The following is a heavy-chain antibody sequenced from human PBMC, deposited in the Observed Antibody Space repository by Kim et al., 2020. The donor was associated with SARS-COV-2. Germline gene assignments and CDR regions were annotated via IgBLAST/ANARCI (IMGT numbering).Heavy chain of an antibody. D-gene: IGHD6-6*01. J-gene: IGHJ6*03. V-gene: IGHV4-34*01. CDR1: GGSFSGYY. CDR2: INHSGST. CDR3: ARGRGYSSSSLPRYYMDV. Sequence: SETLSLTCAVYGGSFSGYYWSWIRQPPGKGLEWIGEINHSGSTNYNPSLKSRVTISVDTSKNQFSLKLSSVTAADTAVYYCARGRGYSSSSLPRYYMDVWGKGTTVTVSS.